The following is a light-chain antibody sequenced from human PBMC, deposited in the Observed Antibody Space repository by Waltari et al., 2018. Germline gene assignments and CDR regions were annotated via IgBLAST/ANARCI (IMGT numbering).Light chain of an antibody. CDR2: DAS. Sequence: EIVLTQSPATLSLSPGERATLSCRARQSVSSYLAWYQQKPGQAPGLLIYDASNRATGIPARFRGSGSGTDVTLTISSLEPEDFAVYYCQQRSNWPMYTFGQGTKLEIK. V-gene: IGKV3-11*01. J-gene: IGKJ2*01. CDR3: QQRSNWPMYT. CDR1: QSVSSY.